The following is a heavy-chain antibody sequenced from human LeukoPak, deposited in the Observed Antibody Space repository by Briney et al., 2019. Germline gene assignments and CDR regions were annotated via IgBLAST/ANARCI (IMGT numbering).Heavy chain of an antibody. CDR2: INHSGST. CDR1: GGSFSGYY. D-gene: IGHD2-15*01. V-gene: IGHV4-34*01. J-gene: IGHJ6*02. Sequence: SETLSLTCAVYGGSFSGYYWSWLRKPPGKGLEWIGEINHSGSTNYNPSLKSRVTISVDTSKNQFSLKLSSVTAADTAVYYCARGLYCSGGSCYYYYGMDVWGQGTTVTVSS. CDR3: ARGLYCSGGSCYYYYGMDV.